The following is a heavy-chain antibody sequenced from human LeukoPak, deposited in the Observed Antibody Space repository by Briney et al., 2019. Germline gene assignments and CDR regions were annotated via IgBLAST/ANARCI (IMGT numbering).Heavy chain of an antibody. CDR2: IYYSGST. CDR1: GGSISSYY. Sequence: SETLSLTCTVSGGSISSYYWSWLRQPPGKGLEWIGYIYYSGSTNYNPSLKSRVTISVDTSKNQFSLKLSSVTAADTAVYYCARGGWGYYYYGMDVWGQGTTVTVSS. CDR3: ARGGWGYYYYGMDV. J-gene: IGHJ6*02. V-gene: IGHV4-59*01. D-gene: IGHD6-19*01.